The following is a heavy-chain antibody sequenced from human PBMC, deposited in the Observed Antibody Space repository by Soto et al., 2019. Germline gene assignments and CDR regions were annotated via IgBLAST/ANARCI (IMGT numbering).Heavy chain of an antibody. V-gene: IGHV4-34*01. CDR1: GGSFSGYY. D-gene: IGHD2-15*01. J-gene: IGHJ4*02. Sequence: PSETLSLTCAVYGGSFSGYYWSWIRQPPGKGLEWIGEINHSGSTNYNPSLKSRVTISVDTSKNQFSLKLSSVTAADTAVYYCARGSADIVVVVAATHFDYWGQGTLVTVSS. CDR2: INHSGST. CDR3: ARGSADIVVVVAATHFDY.